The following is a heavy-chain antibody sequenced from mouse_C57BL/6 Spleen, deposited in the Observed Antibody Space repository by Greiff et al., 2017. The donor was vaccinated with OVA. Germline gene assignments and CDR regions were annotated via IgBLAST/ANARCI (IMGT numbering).Heavy chain of an antibody. CDR2: IYPGDGDT. CDR1: GYAFSSYW. V-gene: IGHV1-80*01. D-gene: IGHD1-1*01. J-gene: IGHJ4*01. CDR3: AYYGSSPYYAMDY. Sequence: VQRVESGAELVKPGASVKISCKASGYAFSSYWMNWVKQRPGKGLEWIGQIYPGDGDTNYNGKFKGKATLTADKSSSTAYMQLSSLTSEDSAVYFCAYYGSSPYYAMDYWGQGTSVTVSS.